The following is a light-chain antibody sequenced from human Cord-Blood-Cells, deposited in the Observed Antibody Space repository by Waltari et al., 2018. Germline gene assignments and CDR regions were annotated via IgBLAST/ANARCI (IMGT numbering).Light chain of an antibody. CDR2: EVS. CDR3: SSYAGSNNYV. Sequence: QSALTQPPSASGSPGQSVTIPCTGTSSDVGGYNYVPWYQQHPGQVPTLMIYEVSKRPSGVPDRFSGSKSGNPASLTVSGLQAEDEADYYCSSYAGSNNYVFGTGTKVTVL. V-gene: IGLV2-8*01. CDR1: SSDVGGYNY. J-gene: IGLJ1*01.